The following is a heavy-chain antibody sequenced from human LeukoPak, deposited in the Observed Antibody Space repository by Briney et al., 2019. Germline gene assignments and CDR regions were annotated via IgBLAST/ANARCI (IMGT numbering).Heavy chain of an antibody. CDR3: ATDVTRTTGSYRYLGY. D-gene: IGHD2-8*02. J-gene: IGHJ4*02. CDR1: GFSLNSYS. Sequence: TGGSLRLSCAASGFSLNSYSMNWVRQAPGKGLEWVGRIKSKADGGTTDYAAPVKGRLTISRDDSKNTLYLQMNSLKSDDTAVYSCATDVTRTTGSYRYLGYWGQGALVTVSS. V-gene: IGHV3-15*01. CDR2: IKSKADGGTT.